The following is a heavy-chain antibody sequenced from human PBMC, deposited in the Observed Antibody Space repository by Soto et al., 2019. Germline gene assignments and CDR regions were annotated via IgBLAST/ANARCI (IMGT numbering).Heavy chain of an antibody. J-gene: IGHJ4*02. V-gene: IGHV4-61*05. D-gene: IGHD1-26*01. Sequence: SETLSLTCTVSGGSISSSSYYWVWIRQPPGQGLEWIGYIYYSGSTNSNPSLKSRVTISVDTSKNQFSLKLSSVTAADTAVYYCARHPMGATFDYWGQGTLVTVSS. CDR2: IYYSGST. CDR1: GGSISSSSYY. CDR3: ARHPMGATFDY.